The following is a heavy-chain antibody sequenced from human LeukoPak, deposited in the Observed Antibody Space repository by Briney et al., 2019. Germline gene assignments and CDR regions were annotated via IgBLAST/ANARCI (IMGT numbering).Heavy chain of an antibody. J-gene: IGHJ4*02. D-gene: IGHD4-17*01. CDR2: IYYSGST. V-gene: IGHV4-59*08. CDR3: ARYYNAFGDYLDY. CDR1: GGSINNYF. Sequence: SETLSLTCTVSGGSINNYFWSWLRQPPGKGLEWLGYIYYSGSTNYNPTLKIRVAISVDTSKHQFSLKMSSVTAADTAVYYCARYYNAFGDYLDYWGQGTLVTVSS.